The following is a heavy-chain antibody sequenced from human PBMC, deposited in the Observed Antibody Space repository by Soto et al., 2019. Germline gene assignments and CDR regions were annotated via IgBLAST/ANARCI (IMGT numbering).Heavy chain of an antibody. V-gene: IGHV1-24*01. Sequence: QVQLVQSGAEVKKPGTSVKVSCKVFGHTLSELSMHWVRQAPGEGLEWVGGFDREDAETVYAQKFRGRVSMTEDTSTDTAYLELSRLRSEDTAVYFCATKNLLSDLQYWGRGTLVTVSS. CDR2: FDREDAET. J-gene: IGHJ1*01. CDR3: ATKNLLSDLQY. D-gene: IGHD3-16*02. CDR1: GHTLSELS.